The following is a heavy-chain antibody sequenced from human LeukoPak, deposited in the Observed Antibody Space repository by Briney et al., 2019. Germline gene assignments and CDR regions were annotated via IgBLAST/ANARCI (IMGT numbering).Heavy chain of an antibody. V-gene: IGHV3-33*01. D-gene: IGHD1-26*01. CDR2: IWYDGSNK. CDR3: ARSGSYSDYYYGMDV. J-gene: IGHJ6*02. Sequence: GGSLRLSCAASGFTFSSYGMHWVRQAPGKGLEWVAVIWYDGSNKYYADSVKGRFTISRDNSKNTLYLQMNSLRAEDTAVYYCARSGSYSDYYYGMDVWGQGTTVTVSS. CDR1: GFTFSSYG.